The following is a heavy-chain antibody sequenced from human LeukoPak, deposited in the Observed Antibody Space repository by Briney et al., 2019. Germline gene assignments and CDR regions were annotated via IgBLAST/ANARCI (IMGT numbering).Heavy chain of an antibody. D-gene: IGHD2/OR15-2a*01. J-gene: IGHJ1*01. CDR1: GYTFTDYY. CDR2: INSNSGDT. CDR3: VRQISSY. Sequence: ASAKVSCKASGYTFTDYYIHWVRQAPGQRLEWMGWINSNSGDTNYAQKFQGRVTMTRDTSISTVHIELSRLTSDDTAVYYCVRQISSYWGQGTLVTVSS. V-gene: IGHV1-2*02.